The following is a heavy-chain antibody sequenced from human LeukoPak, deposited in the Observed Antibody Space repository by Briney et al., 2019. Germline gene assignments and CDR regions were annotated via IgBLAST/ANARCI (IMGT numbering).Heavy chain of an antibody. CDR3: ARDPRTTGKSNYGMDV. CDR2: IYSGGTT. V-gene: IGHV3-53*01. Sequence: GGSLRLSCAASGITVSSNYMSWVRQPPGKWLEWVSIIYSGGTTYYADSVQGRFTISRDNSKNTVYLQMNSLRVEDTAVYYCARDPRTTGKSNYGMDVWGQGTTVTVSS. D-gene: IGHD4-17*01. CDR1: GITVSSNY. J-gene: IGHJ6*02.